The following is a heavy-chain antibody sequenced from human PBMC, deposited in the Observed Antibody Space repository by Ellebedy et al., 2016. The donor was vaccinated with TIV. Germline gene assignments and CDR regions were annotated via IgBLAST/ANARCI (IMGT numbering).Heavy chain of an antibody. Sequence: ASVTVSCKASGYTFMRYGICWVRQAPGQGLEGTGWISAYNGNTNYAQKLQGRVTMTTDTSTSTAYMELRSLRSHDTAVYYCARGGSSWYIDFDYWGQGTLVTVSS. CDR1: GYTFMRYG. V-gene: IGHV1-18*01. CDR2: ISAYNGNT. D-gene: IGHD6-13*01. CDR3: ARGGSSWYIDFDY. J-gene: IGHJ4*02.